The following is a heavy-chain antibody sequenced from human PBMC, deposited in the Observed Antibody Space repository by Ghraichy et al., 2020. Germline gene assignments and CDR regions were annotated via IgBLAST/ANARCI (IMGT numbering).Heavy chain of an antibody. CDR2: ISSSSSYI. J-gene: IGHJ1*01. D-gene: IGHD3-22*01. CDR3: AKNSYYYDSSGYYWGEYFQH. Sequence: GGSLRLSCAASGFTFSSYSMNWVRQAPGKGLEWVSSISSSSSYICYADSVKGRFTISRDNAKNSLYLQMNSLRAEDTAVYYCAKNSYYYDSSGYYWGEYFQHWGQGTLVTVSS. V-gene: IGHV3-21*01. CDR1: GFTFSSYS.